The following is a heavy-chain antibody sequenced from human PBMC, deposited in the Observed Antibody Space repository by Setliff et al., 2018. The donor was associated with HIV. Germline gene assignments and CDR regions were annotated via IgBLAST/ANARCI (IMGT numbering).Heavy chain of an antibody. Sequence: SETLSLTWTVSGGFISSSSYYWGWIRQPPGKGLEWIGSIFNDGRTYYNPSLKSRITIPMDTSTNQFSLKLSSVTAADTAVYFCARHFPSISLFFGDPGPFDRWGQGALVTVSS. CDR2: IFNDGRT. V-gene: IGHV4-39*01. CDR3: ARHFPSISLFFGDPGPFDR. CDR1: GGFISSSSYY. J-gene: IGHJ4*02. D-gene: IGHD3-10*01.